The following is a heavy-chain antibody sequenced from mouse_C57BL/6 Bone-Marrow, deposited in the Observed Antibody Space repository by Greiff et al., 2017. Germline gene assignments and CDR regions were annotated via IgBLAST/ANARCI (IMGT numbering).Heavy chain of an antibody. J-gene: IGHJ3*01. CDR2: IRSKSSNYAT. D-gene: IGHD2-1*01. Sequence: EVQLMESGGGFVQPKGSLKLSCAASGFTFNTYAMHWVRQAPGQGLEWVARIRSKSSNYATYYANTVKDSFTITRDDSQSILYLHMNNLKSADTAMDYCVRTRYVTFAYWGQGTLVSVSA. CDR3: VRTRYVTFAY. CDR1: GFTFNTYA. V-gene: IGHV10-3*01.